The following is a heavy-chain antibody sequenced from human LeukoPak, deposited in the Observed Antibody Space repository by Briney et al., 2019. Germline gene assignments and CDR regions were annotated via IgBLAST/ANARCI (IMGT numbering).Heavy chain of an antibody. CDR2: FDPEDGET. CDR3: AKADSSTSFYYYGMDV. CDR1: GGTFSSYA. Sequence: ASVKVSCKASGGTFSSYAISWVRQAPGQGLEWMGGFDPEDGETIYAQKFQGRVTMTEDTSTDTAYMELSSLRSEDTAVYYCAKADSSTSFYYYGMDVWGQGTTVTVSS. D-gene: IGHD2-2*01. V-gene: IGHV1-24*01. J-gene: IGHJ6*02.